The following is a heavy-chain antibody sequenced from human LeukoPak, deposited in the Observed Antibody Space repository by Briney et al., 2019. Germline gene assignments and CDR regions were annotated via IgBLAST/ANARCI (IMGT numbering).Heavy chain of an antibody. CDR3: AREGITMVRANKGWFDP. CDR1: GYTFTGYY. V-gene: IGHV1-2*02. D-gene: IGHD3-10*01. Sequence: ASVKVSCKASGYTFTGYYMHWVRQAPGQGLEWMRWINPNSGGTNYAQKFQGRVTMTRDTSISTAYMVLSRLRSDDTAVYYCAREGITMVRANKGWFDPWGQGTLVTVSS. J-gene: IGHJ5*02. CDR2: INPNSGGT.